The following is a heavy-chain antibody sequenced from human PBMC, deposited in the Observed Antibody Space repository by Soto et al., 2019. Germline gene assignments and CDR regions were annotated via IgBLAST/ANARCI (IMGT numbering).Heavy chain of an antibody. CDR3: ARDWAGSGPYYYYGMDV. CDR2: IYYSGST. Sequence: SETLSLTCTVSGGSISSGGYYWSWIRQHPGKGLEWIGYIYYSGSTYYNPSLKSRVTISVDTSKNQFSLKLSSVTAADTAVYYCARDWAGSGPYYYYGMDVWGQGTTVTVSS. CDR1: GGSISSGGYY. D-gene: IGHD6-19*01. J-gene: IGHJ6*02. V-gene: IGHV4-31*03.